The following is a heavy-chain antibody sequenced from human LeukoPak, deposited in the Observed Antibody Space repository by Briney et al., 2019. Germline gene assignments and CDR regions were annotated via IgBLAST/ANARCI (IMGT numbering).Heavy chain of an antibody. CDR2: IYYSGST. V-gene: IGHV4-39*07. Sequence: SETLSLTCTVSGGSISSYYWGWIRQPTGKGLEWIGSIYYSGSTYYNPSLKSRVTISVDTSKNQFSLKLSSVTAADTAVYYCARSAGAPVDYYYYGMDVWGQGTTVTVSS. CDR1: GGSISSYY. J-gene: IGHJ6*02. CDR3: ARSAGAPVDYYYYGMDV. D-gene: IGHD1-26*01.